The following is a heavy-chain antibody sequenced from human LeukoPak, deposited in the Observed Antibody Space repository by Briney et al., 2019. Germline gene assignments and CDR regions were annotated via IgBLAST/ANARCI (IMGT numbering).Heavy chain of an antibody. Sequence: KPLETLSLTCTVSGGSISSYYWSWIRQPPGKGLEWIGYIYYSGSTNYNPSLKSRVTISVDTSKNQFSLKLSSVTAADTAVYYCARKPITIFGVVKGPDAFDIWGQGTMVTVSS. CDR2: IYYSGST. V-gene: IGHV4-59*01. D-gene: IGHD3-3*01. CDR3: ARKPITIFGVVKGPDAFDI. J-gene: IGHJ3*02. CDR1: GGSISSYY.